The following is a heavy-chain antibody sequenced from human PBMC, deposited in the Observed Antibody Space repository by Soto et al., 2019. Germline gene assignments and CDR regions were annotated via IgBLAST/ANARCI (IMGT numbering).Heavy chain of an antibody. CDR1: GGSISSGGYY. CDR2: IHYSGST. Sequence: SETLSLTCTVSGGSISSGGYYWSWIRQHPGKGLEWIGYIHYSGSTYYNPSLKSRVTISVDTSKNQFSLKLSSVTAADTAVYYCARDTYYYDSSGYWTWGQGTLVTVSS. D-gene: IGHD3-22*01. CDR3: ARDTYYYDSSGYWT. V-gene: IGHV4-31*03. J-gene: IGHJ5*02.